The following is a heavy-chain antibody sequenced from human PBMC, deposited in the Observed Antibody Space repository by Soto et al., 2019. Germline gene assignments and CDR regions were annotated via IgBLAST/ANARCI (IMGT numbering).Heavy chain of an antibody. Sequence: LQLRESGPGLVKPSETLSLTCTVSGGSISSSSYYWGWIRQPPGKGLEWIGSIYYSGSTYYNPSLKSRVTISVDTSKNQFSLKLSSVTAADTAVYYCARLDRSYYYGSGSYSPRSNNYFDYWGQGTLVTVSS. D-gene: IGHD3-10*01. CDR1: GGSISSSSYY. CDR3: ARLDRSYYYGSGSYSPRSNNYFDY. V-gene: IGHV4-39*01. J-gene: IGHJ4*02. CDR2: IYYSGST.